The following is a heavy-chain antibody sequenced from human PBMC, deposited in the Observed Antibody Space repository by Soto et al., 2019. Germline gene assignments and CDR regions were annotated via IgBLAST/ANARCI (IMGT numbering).Heavy chain of an antibody. V-gene: IGHV3-48*03. CDR3: ARDSGSSLLDY. J-gene: IGHJ4*02. CDR2: ISSSGSTI. Sequence: EVQLVESGGGLVQPGGSLRLSCAASGFTFSSYEMNWVRQAPGKGLEWVSYISSSGSTIYYADSVKGRFTISRDNAKNSLYLQMNSLRAEDTAVYYCARDSGSSLLDYWGQGTLVTVSS. D-gene: IGHD1-26*01. CDR1: GFTFSSYE.